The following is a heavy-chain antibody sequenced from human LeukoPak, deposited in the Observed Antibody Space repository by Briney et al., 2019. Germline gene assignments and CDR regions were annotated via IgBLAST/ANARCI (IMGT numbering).Heavy chain of an antibody. CDR1: GFTFSSYA. CDR2: ISYDGSNK. CDR3: ATIGFLEWFSGY. D-gene: IGHD3-3*01. Sequence: GGSLRLSCAASGFTFSSYAMHWVRQAPGKGLEWVAVISYDGSNKYYADSVKGRFTISRDNAKNSLYLQMNSLRAEDTAVYYCATIGFLEWFSGYWGQGTLVTVSS. J-gene: IGHJ4*02. V-gene: IGHV3-30-3*01.